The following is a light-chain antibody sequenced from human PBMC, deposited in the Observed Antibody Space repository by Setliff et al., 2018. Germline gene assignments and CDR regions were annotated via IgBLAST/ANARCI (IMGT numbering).Light chain of an antibody. V-gene: IGLV1-40*01. CDR2: GNG. Sequence: QSVLTQPPSVSGAPGQRVTISCTGNSSNIGANYDIHCYQQLPRTVPKLLIYGNGNRPSGVPDRFSGSKSGTSASLAITGLQAEDEADYYCCSYAGGYTPYVFGTGTKVTVL. J-gene: IGLJ1*01. CDR1: SSNIGANYD. CDR3: CSYAGGYTPYV.